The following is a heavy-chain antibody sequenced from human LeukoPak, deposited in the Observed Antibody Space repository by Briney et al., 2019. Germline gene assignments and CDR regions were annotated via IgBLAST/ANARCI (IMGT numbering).Heavy chain of an antibody. V-gene: IGHV4-39*07. D-gene: IGHD6-19*01. Sequence: SETLSLTCTVSGGSISSTSYYWGWIRQPPGKGLEWIGSIYYSGSTYSNPSLKSRVTISVDTSKNQFSLKLSSVTAADTAVHYCARRRSPYSSGLDPWGQGTLVTVSS. CDR1: GGSISSTSYY. J-gene: IGHJ5*02. CDR2: IYYSGST. CDR3: ARRRSPYSSGLDP.